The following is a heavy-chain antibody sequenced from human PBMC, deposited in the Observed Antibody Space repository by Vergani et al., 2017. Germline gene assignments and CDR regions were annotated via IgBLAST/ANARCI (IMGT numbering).Heavy chain of an antibody. J-gene: IGHJ4*02. Sequence: QVQLVQSGAEVKKPGASVKVSCKASGYTFTSYGISWVRQAPGQGLEWMGWISAYNGNTNYAQKLQGRVTMTTDTSTSTAYMELRSLRSDDTAVYYCARVKSDFGSGYYSTYYSDYWGQGTLVTVSS. V-gene: IGHV1-18*01. CDR2: ISAYNGNT. D-gene: IGHD3-3*01. CDR1: GYTFTSYG. CDR3: ARVKSDFGSGYYSTYYSDY.